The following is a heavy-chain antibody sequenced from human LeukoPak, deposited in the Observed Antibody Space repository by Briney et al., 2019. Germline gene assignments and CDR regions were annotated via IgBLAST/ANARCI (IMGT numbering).Heavy chain of an antibody. D-gene: IGHD2-2*01. CDR1: GFTFSSYG. Sequence: GGSLRLSCAASGFTFSSYGMHWVRQAPGKGLEWVAVIWYDGSNKYYADSVKGRFTISRDNSKNTLYLQMNSLRAEDTAVYYCAKDRVVVVPAAIGDYWGQGTLVTVSS. CDR3: AKDRVVVVPAAIGDY. J-gene: IGHJ4*02. CDR2: IWYDGSNK. V-gene: IGHV3-30*02.